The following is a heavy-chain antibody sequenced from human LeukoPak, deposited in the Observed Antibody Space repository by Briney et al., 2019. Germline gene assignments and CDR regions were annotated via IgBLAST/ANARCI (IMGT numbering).Heavy chain of an antibody. V-gene: IGHV3-7*01. CDR1: GFTFSSYW. Sequence: GGSLRLSCAASGFTFSSYWMSWVRQAPGKGLEWVANIKQDGSEKYYVDSVKGRFTISRDNAKNSLYLRMNSLRAEDTAVYYCARPYYYSSGSLPYWGQGTLVTVSS. CDR2: IKQDGSEK. D-gene: IGHD3-10*01. CDR3: ARPYYYSSGSLPY. J-gene: IGHJ4*02.